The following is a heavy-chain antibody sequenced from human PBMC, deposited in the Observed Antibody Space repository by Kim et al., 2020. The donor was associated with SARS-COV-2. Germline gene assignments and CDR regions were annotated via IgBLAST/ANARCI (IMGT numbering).Heavy chain of an antibody. Sequence: SETLSLTCTVSGGSISSSSYYWGWIRQPPGKGLEWIGSIYYSGSTYYNPSLKSRVTISVDTSKNQFSLKLSSVTAADTAVYYCARHLYYDILTGYYPYYFDYWGQGTLVTVSS. D-gene: IGHD3-9*01. J-gene: IGHJ4*02. CDR3: ARHLYYDILTGYYPYYFDY. V-gene: IGHV4-39*01. CDR2: IYYSGST. CDR1: GGSISSSSYY.